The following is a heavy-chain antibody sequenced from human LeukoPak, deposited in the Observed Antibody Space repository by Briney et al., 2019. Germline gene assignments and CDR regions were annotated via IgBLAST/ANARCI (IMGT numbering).Heavy chain of an antibody. J-gene: IGHJ6*02. D-gene: IGHD3-16*01. CDR3: ARGGGLDV. CDR1: GFTFSSYW. CDR2: INHNGNVN. V-gene: IGHV3-7*03. Sequence: GGSLRLSCAASGFTFSSYWMNWARQAPGKGLEWVASINHNGNVNYYVDSVKGRFTISRDNAKNSLYLQMSNLRAEDTAVYLFARGGGLDVWGQGATVTVSS.